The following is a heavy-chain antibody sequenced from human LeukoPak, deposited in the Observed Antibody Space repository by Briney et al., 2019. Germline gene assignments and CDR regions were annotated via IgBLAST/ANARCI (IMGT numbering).Heavy chain of an antibody. CDR1: GYTFTGYY. Sequence: ASVKVSCKASGYTFTGYYMHWVRQAPGQGLEWMGWINPNSGGTNYAQKFQGRVTMTRDTSISTAYMELSRLRSDDTAVYYCARAANEGGYYFDYWGQGTLVTVSS. CDR3: ARAANEGGYYFDY. D-gene: IGHD1-1*01. V-gene: IGHV1-2*02. J-gene: IGHJ4*02. CDR2: INPNSGGT.